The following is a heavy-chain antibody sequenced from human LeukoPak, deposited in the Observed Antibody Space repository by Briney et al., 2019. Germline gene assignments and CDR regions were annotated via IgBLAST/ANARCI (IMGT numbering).Heavy chain of an antibody. CDR2: IYHSGST. Sequence: SETLSLTCAVSGGSISSGGYSWSWIRQPPGKGLEWIGYIYHSGSTYYNPSLKSRVTISVDRSKNQFSLKLSSVTAADTAVYYCARVITMVRGGGAFDIWGQGTMVTVSS. D-gene: IGHD3-10*01. V-gene: IGHV4-30-2*01. CDR3: ARVITMVRGGGAFDI. J-gene: IGHJ3*02. CDR1: GGSISSGGYS.